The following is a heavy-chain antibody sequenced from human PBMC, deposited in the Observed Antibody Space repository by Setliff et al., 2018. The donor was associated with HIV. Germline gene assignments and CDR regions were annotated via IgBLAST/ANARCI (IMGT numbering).Heavy chain of an antibody. CDR2: INAGNGNT. Sequence: ASVKVSCKTSGYIFTNYAIQWVRQAPGQGLEWMGWINAGNGNTKYSQEFQGRVTITRDTSASTAYMELSSPRSEDMAVYYCARERDSTGYQFDPWGQGTLVTVS. D-gene: IGHD3-22*01. CDR1: GYIFTNYA. V-gene: IGHV1-3*03. J-gene: IGHJ5*02. CDR3: ARERDSTGYQFDP.